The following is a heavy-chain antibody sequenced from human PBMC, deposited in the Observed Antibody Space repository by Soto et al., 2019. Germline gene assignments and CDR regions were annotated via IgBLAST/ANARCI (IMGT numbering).Heavy chain of an antibody. CDR1: GGAITRGDHF. J-gene: IGHJ6*02. CDR2: IYFSGST. Sequence: SETLSLTCSVSGGAITRGDHFWSWVRQSPGKGLEWLGYIYFSGSTYYNPALKGRVMMTIDTSNHQFSLNLSSVTAADTAVFYCDRGQTAIDVWGQGTTVTVSS. CDR3: DRGQTAIDV. V-gene: IGHV4-30-4*01. D-gene: IGHD5-18*01.